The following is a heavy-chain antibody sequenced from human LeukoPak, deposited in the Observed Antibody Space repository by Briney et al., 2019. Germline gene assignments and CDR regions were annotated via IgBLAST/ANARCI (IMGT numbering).Heavy chain of an antibody. CDR2: ISGSGGSK. CDR3: AKDLGGGGGY. Sequence: PGGSLRLSCAASGFTFSSYDMSWVRQAPGKGLEWVSAISGSGGSKYYADSVKGRFTISRDNSKNTLYLQMNSLRAEETAVYYCAKDLGGGGGYWGQGTLVTVSS. CDR1: GFTFSSYD. D-gene: IGHD3-16*01. J-gene: IGHJ4*02. V-gene: IGHV3-23*01.